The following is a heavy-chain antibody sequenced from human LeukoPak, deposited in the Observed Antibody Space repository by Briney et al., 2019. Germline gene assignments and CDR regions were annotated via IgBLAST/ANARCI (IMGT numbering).Heavy chain of an antibody. CDR3: ARASKYCSSTSCYRYAEYFQH. D-gene: IGHD2-2*01. J-gene: IGHJ1*01. CDR2: INHSGST. V-gene: IGHV4-34*01. Sequence: SETLSLTCAVYGGSFSGYYWSWIRQPPGKGLEWIGEINHSGSTNYNPSLKSRVTISVDTSKNQFSLKLSSVTAADTAVYYCARASKYCSSTSCYRYAEYFQHWGQGTLVTVSS. CDR1: GGSFSGYY.